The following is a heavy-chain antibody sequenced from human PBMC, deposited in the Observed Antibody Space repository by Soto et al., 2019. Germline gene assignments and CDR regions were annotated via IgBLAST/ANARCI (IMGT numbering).Heavy chain of an antibody. Sequence: QITLKESGPTLVKPTQTLTLTCTFSGFSLSTSGVGVGWISQPPGKALEWLALIYWDNDKRYNPTLKGRLAIATDTTKSQVLLTMTNMDPVYTATYYCAHRPVRGCRVRGVMPWGQGTLVTVSS. CDR3: AHRPVRGCRVRGVMP. CDR1: GFSLSTSGVG. J-gene: IGHJ5*02. V-gene: IGHV2-5*02. D-gene: IGHD3-10*01. CDR2: IYWDNDK.